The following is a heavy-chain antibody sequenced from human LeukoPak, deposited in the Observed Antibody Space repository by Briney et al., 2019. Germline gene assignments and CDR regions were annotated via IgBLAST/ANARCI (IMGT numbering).Heavy chain of an antibody. J-gene: IGHJ5*02. CDR2: ISSSSSYI. CDR3: AKIYDSSGYNWFDP. D-gene: IGHD3-22*01. Sequence: GGSMRLSCAASGYTFSGYSMNWVRQAPGKGLEWVSSISSSSSYIYYADSVKGRFTISRDNAKNSLYLQMNSLRAEDTAVYYCAKIYDSSGYNWFDPWGQGTLVTVSS. CDR1: GYTFSGYS. V-gene: IGHV3-21*01.